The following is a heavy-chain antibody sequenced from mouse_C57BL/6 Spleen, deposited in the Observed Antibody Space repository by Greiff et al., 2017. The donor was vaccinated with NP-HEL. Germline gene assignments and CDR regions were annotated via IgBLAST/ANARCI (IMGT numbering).Heavy chain of an antibody. V-gene: IGHV5-4*01. Sequence: DVMLVESGGGLVKPGGSLKLSCAASGFTFSSYAMSWVRQTPAKRLEWVATISDGGSYTYYPDNVKGRFTISRDNAKNNLYLQMSHLKSEDTAMYYCARDPDYDAMDYWGQGTSVTVSS. CDR2: ISDGGSYT. J-gene: IGHJ4*01. CDR1: GFTFSSYA. CDR3: ARDPDYDAMDY.